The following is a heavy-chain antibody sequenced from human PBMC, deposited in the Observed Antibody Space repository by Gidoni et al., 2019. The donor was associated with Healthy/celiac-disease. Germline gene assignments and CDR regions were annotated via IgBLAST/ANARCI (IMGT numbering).Heavy chain of an antibody. J-gene: IGHJ4*02. V-gene: IGHV4-39*01. CDR2: IYYSGST. CDR1: GGSISSSRYY. CDR3: ARLLPTYYYDSSGYPGY. D-gene: IGHD3-22*01. Sequence: QLQLQESGPGLVKPSETLSLTCTVSGGSISSSRYYWGWIRQPPGKGLEWIGSIYYSGSTYYNPSLKSRVTISVDTSKNQFSLKLSSVTAADTAVYYCARLLPTYYYDSSGYPGYWGQGTLVTVSS.